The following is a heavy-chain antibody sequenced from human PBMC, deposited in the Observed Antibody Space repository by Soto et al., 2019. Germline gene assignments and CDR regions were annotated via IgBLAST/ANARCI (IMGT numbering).Heavy chain of an antibody. Sequence: PGGSLRLSCAASGFTFSSYAMHWVRQAPGKGLEWVAVISYDGSNKYYADSVKGRFTISRDNSKNTLYLQMNSLRAEDTAVYYCARDEATMIVVVHTSAWFDPWCQGTLVTVSS. CDR2: ISYDGSNK. V-gene: IGHV3-30-3*01. J-gene: IGHJ5*02. CDR1: GFTFSSYA. CDR3: ARDEATMIVVVHTSAWFDP. D-gene: IGHD3-22*01.